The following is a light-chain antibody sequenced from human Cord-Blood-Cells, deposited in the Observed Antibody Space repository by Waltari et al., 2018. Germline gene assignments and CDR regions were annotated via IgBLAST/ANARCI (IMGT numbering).Light chain of an antibody. J-gene: IGLJ1*01. Sequence: QSALTQPASVSGSPGQAITISCTGTSSDVGSYNVVSCDQQHPGKAPKLMIYEGSKRPSGVSNRFSGSKSGNTASLTISGLQAEDEADYYCCSYAGSYVFGTGTKVTVL. CDR2: EGS. CDR1: SSDVGSYNV. CDR3: CSYAGSYV. V-gene: IGLV2-23*01.